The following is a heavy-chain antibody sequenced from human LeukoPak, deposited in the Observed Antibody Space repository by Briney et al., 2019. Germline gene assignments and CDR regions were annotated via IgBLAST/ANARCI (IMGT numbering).Heavy chain of an antibody. J-gene: IGHJ1*01. CDR1: GFIFPNAW. CDR2: IKNKNSGRTT. CDR3: LTDGRLLPYYFTY. Sequence: GGSLRLSCAASGFIFPNAWMHWVRQAPGKGLEWVGRIKNKNSGRTTNYIAAVKGGFTISRDNSRNTLYLEMDNLKTDDTAIYYCLTDGRLLPYYFTYWGKGTLVTVSS. V-gene: IGHV3-15*01. D-gene: IGHD2-21*01.